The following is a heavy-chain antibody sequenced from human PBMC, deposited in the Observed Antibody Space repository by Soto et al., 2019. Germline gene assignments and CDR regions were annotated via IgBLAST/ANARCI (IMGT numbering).Heavy chain of an antibody. CDR1: GGSISSYY. CDR3: AGYGSGSYYNPIDYYYYMDV. V-gene: IGHV4-59*01. CDR2: IYYSGST. J-gene: IGHJ6*03. Sequence: ETLSLTCTVSGGSISSYYWSWIRQPPGKGLEWIGYIYYSGSTNYNPSLKSRVTISVDTSKNQFSLKLSSVTAADTAVYYCAGYGSGSYYNPIDYYYYMDVWGKGTTVTVSS. D-gene: IGHD3-10*01.